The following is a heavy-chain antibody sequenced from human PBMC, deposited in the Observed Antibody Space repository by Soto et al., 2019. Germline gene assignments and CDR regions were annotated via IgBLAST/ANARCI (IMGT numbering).Heavy chain of an antibody. CDR1: GGSISSYY. D-gene: IGHD6-13*01. J-gene: IGHJ6*02. CDR3: ASSNIAAAGFYYYGMDL. Sequence: QVQLQESGPGLVKPSETLSLTCTVSGGSISSYYWSWIRQPPGKGLEWIGYIYYSGSTNYNPSLKSRVTISVDTSKNQFSLKLSSVTAADTAVYYCASSNIAAAGFYYYGMDLWGRGTTVTVSS. V-gene: IGHV4-59*01. CDR2: IYYSGST.